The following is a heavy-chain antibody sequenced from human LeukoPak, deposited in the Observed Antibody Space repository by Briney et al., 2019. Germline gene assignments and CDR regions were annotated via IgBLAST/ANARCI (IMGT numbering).Heavy chain of an antibody. D-gene: IGHD2-21*02. CDR2: MNPNSGNT. V-gene: IGHV1-8*01. J-gene: IGHJ6*02. CDR3: ARACAYCGGDCYSRDYYYGMDI. CDR1: GYTFTSYD. Sequence: ASVKVSCKASGYTFTSYDSNWVRQATGDGLEWMGWMNPNSGNTGYAQKFQGRVTMTRNTSISTAYMKLSSIRSEDTAVYYCARACAYCGGDCYSRDYYYGMDIWGQGTTVTVSS.